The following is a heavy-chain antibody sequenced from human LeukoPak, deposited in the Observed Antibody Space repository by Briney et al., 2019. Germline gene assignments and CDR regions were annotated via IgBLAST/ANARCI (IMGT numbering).Heavy chain of an antibody. Sequence: QPGGSLRLSCAVSGLPFSSFAMSWARQAPGKGLEWVSAITGSAGATWYADAVKGRFTISRDNSKNTMYLQMNSLGAEDTALYYCAKMKGATEYYYYAMDVWGKGTMVSVSS. V-gene: IGHV3-23*01. CDR3: AKMKGATEYYYYAMDV. D-gene: IGHD5-24*01. J-gene: IGHJ6*04. CDR1: GLPFSSFA. CDR2: ITGSAGAT.